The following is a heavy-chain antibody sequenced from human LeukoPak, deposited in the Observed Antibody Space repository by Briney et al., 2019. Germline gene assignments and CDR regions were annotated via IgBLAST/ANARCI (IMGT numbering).Heavy chain of an antibody. D-gene: IGHD2-8*01. Sequence: ASVKVSCKASGYTFTSYYMHWVQQAPGQGLEWMGIINPSGGSTSYAQKFQGRVTMTRDTSTSTVYMELSSLRSEDAAVYYCARELTLFRKVYAIRASFGYWGQGTLVTVSS. CDR2: INPSGGST. CDR1: GYTFTSYY. CDR3: ARELTLFRKVYAIRASFGY. J-gene: IGHJ4*02. V-gene: IGHV1-46*01.